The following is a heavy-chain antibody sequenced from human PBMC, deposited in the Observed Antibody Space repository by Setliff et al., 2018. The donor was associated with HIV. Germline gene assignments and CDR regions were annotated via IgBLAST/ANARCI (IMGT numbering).Heavy chain of an antibody. J-gene: IGHJ4*02. CDR3: HSGYDTEEQSYFDY. V-gene: IGHV3-74*01. D-gene: IGHD5-12*01. Sequence: GGSLRLSCAASGFTFDTYWMHWVRQAPGKGLVWVSRVSSDGTSKTYADSVKGRFTISRDNAKNTLYLQMNSLRAEDTGVYYCHSGYDTEEQSYFDYWGQGTLVTVS. CDR1: GFTFDTYW. CDR2: VSSDGTSK.